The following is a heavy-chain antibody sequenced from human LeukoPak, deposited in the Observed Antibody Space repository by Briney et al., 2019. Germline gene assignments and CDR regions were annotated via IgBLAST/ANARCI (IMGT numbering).Heavy chain of an antibody. CDR2: IKQDESET. CDR1: GFTFSRSW. D-gene: IGHD6-19*01. J-gene: IGHJ4*02. Sequence: PGGSLRLSCGAFGFTFSRSWMSWVRQAPGKGLEWVAKIKQDESETYYVDSVKGRFTVSRENTKNSLYLQMDSLRAEDTAVYYCARISTAVAGADYWGQGTLVTVSS. CDR3: ARISTAVAGADY. V-gene: IGHV3-7*01.